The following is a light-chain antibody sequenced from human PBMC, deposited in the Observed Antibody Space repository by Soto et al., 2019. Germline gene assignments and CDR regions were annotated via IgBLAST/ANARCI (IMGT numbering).Light chain of an antibody. CDR2: GAS. CDR3: QQYNNWPWT. CDR1: QSISDT. V-gene: IGKV3-15*01. Sequence: EIVMRQSPATLSVSPGGRATLSYRASQSISDTLAWYQQKPGQAPRLLIYGASTRAPGFPARFSGSGSGTDFTLTISSLQSEDFAVYYCQQYNNWPWTFGQGTKVDI. J-gene: IGKJ1*01.